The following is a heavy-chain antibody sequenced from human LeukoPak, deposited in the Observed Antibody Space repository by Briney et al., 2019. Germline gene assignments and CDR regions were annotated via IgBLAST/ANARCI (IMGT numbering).Heavy chain of an antibody. Sequence: KTSETLSLTCAVSGSSIGTYSWSWIRQPPGKGLEWIGYIYYSGSTNYDPSLKSRVTISVDTSKYQFSLKLSSVTAADTAVYYCARHRGAGLVDYWGQGTLVTVSS. J-gene: IGHJ4*02. V-gene: IGHV4-59*08. D-gene: IGHD5-24*01. CDR2: IYYSGST. CDR3: ARHRGAGLVDY. CDR1: GSSIGTYS.